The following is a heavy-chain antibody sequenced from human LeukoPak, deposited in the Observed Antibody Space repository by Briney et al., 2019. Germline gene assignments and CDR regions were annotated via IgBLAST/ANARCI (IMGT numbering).Heavy chain of an antibody. CDR3: ARVPGFWPGHYYGMDV. D-gene: IGHD3-10*01. V-gene: IGHV1-8*01. J-gene: IGHJ6*02. CDR2: MNPNSGNT. Sequence: GASVKVSCKASGYTFTSYYINRVRQATGQGLEWMDCMNPNSGNTGYAQKFQGRVTMTRTTSISTAYMELSSLRSADTAVSCCARVPGFWPGHYYGMDVWGQGTTVTVSS. CDR1: GYTFTSYY.